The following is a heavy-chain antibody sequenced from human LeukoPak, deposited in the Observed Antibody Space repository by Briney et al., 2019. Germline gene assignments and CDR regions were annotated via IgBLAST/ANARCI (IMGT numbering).Heavy chain of an antibody. CDR1: GFXFNRYA. CDR2: ISGSGDDT. J-gene: IGHJ4*02. Sequence: PGGSLRLSCAASGFXFNRYAINWVRQGPGKGLEWVSRISGSGDDTDYADSVKGRFTISRDNSKNTLYLQMNSLRAEDTAVYYCAKAPNYYDIFVALDYWGQGTLVTVSS. CDR3: AKAPNYYDIFVALDY. V-gene: IGHV3-23*01. D-gene: IGHD3-22*01.